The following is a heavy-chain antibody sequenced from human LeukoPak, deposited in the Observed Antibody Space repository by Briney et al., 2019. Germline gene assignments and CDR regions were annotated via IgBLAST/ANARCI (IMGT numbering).Heavy chain of an antibody. CDR3: ARVVGATMVLDY. J-gene: IGHJ4*02. Sequence: ASVKVSCKASGYTFTGYYIHWVRQAPGQGLEWMGWINPNSGGTNYAQKLQGRVTMTTDTSTSTAYMELRSLRSDDTAVYYCARVVGATMVLDYWGQGTLVTVSS. D-gene: IGHD1-26*01. V-gene: IGHV1-2*02. CDR1: GYTFTGYY. CDR2: INPNSGGT.